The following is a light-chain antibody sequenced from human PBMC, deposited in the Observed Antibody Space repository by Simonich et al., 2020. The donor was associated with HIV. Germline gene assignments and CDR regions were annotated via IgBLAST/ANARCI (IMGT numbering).Light chain of an antibody. CDR3: CSYAGSDTVL. V-gene: IGLV2-23*01. CDR2: EGS. CDR1: SSDVGSYNL. J-gene: IGLJ2*01. Sequence: QSALTQPASVAGALGQSITISCTGTSSDVGSYNLVSWYQQDPGKAPKLMIYEGSKRPSGVSKRFSGSKSGNTASLTISGLQAEDEADYYCCSYAGSDTVLFGGGTRLTVL.